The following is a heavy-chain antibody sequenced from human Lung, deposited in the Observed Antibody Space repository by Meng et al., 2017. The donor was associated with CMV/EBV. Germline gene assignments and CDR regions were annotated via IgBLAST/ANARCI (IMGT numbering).Heavy chain of an antibody. J-gene: IGHJ4*02. CDR1: GFSLYTSGMR. D-gene: IGHD2-2*01. CDR3: ARLYPRVCDYMHYWYEVFDY. V-gene: IGHV2-70D*14. Sequence: GXXLVXPTQPLTLTCTFSGFSLYTSGMRVNWIRQPPGKALEWLARIDWDDDKFYNASLKTRPTISKDTYKNQVVLTMTKMDAVDTATYYCARLYPRVCDYMHYWYEVFDYWXQGTXVTVSS. CDR2: IDWDDDK.